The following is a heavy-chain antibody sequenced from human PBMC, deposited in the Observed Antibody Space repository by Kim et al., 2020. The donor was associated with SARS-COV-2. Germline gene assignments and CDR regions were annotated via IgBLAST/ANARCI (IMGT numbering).Heavy chain of an antibody. CDR2: IKSKTDGGTT. V-gene: IGHV3-15*01. D-gene: IGHD2-2*01. Sequence: GGSLRLSCAASGFTFSNAWMSWVRQAPGKGLEWVGRIKSKTDGGTTDYAAPVKFRFTISRHDSKNTLYLQMNSLKTEDTTVYYCTTEYCSSTSCYAGTNYFYGMEVWGQGTTVTVSS. J-gene: IGHJ6*02. CDR3: TTEYCSSTSCYAGTNYFYGMEV. CDR1: GFTFSNAW.